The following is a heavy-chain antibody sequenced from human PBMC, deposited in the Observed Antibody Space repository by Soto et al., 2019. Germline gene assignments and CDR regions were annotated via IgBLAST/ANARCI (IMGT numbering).Heavy chain of an antibody. CDR1: GGSISSSSYY. J-gene: IGHJ4*02. Sequence: SETLSLTCTVSGGSISSSSYYWGWIRQPPGKGLEWIGSIYYSGSTYYNPSLKSRVTISVDTSKNQFSLKLSSVTAADTAVYYCARTYYDFWSGYYYSFDYWGQGT. D-gene: IGHD3-3*01. V-gene: IGHV4-39*01. CDR2: IYYSGST. CDR3: ARTYYDFWSGYYYSFDY.